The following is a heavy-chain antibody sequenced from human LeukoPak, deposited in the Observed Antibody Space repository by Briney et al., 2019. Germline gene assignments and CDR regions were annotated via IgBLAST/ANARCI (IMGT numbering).Heavy chain of an antibody. CDR3: ARDAHWYFDL. Sequence: ASVKVSCKASGYTFTRQAMSWVRQAPGQGLEWMGWINTNTGNPTYAQGFTGRFVFSLDTSVSTAYLQITSLKAEDTAVYYCARDAHWYFDLWGRGTLVTVSS. CDR2: INTNTGNP. V-gene: IGHV7-4-1*02. CDR1: GYTFTRQA. J-gene: IGHJ2*01.